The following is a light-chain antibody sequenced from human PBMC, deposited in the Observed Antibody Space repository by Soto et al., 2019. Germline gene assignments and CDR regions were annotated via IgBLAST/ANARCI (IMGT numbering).Light chain of an antibody. Sequence: DNHMTQSPSTLSASVGDRVTITCRASQSISSWLAWYQQKPGKAPNLLIYKASSLRSGVPSRFSGSGSGTEFTLTISSLQPDDSATYYCQQYNSYPWTFGQGTKVDIK. CDR3: QQYNSYPWT. CDR1: QSISSW. V-gene: IGKV1-5*03. J-gene: IGKJ1*01. CDR2: KAS.